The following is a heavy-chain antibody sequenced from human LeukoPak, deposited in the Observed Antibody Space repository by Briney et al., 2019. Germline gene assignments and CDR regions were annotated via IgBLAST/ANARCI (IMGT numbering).Heavy chain of an antibody. Sequence: PGGSLRLSCAASGSTVSSNYMSWVRQAPGKGLEWVSVIYSGGSTYYADSVKGRFTISRDNSKNTLYLQMNSLRAEDTAVYYCARDSGALGVHLGELSLVGAFDIWGQGTMVTVSS. CDR2: IYSGGST. J-gene: IGHJ3*02. CDR1: GSTVSSNY. D-gene: IGHD3-16*02. CDR3: ARDSGALGVHLGELSLVGAFDI. V-gene: IGHV3-53*01.